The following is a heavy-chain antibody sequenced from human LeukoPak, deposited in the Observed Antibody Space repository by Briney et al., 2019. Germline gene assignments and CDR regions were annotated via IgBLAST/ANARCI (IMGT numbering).Heavy chain of an antibody. CDR2: MNPNSGNT. Sequence: ASVKVSCKASGYTFTSHDINWVRQATGQGLEWMGWMNPNSGNTGYAQKFQGRVTITRNTSISTAYMELSSLRSEDTAVYYCARGPACSNCGAYYYYYMDVWGKGTTVTVSS. J-gene: IGHJ6*03. CDR1: GYTFTSHD. D-gene: IGHD4-11*01. V-gene: IGHV1-8*01. CDR3: ARGPACSNCGAYYYYYMDV.